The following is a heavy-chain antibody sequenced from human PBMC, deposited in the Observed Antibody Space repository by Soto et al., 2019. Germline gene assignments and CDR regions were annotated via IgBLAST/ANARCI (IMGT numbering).Heavy chain of an antibody. D-gene: IGHD2-2*01. CDR1: GYSFTMFG. Sequence: ASVKVSCKASGYSFTMFGISWVRQAPGQGLEWMGWISSYNGNTNYAQNLQGRVTMTTDTSTTTATLELRSLKSDDTAVYYCARDHFLVHSTSSFDYWGQGTLVTVSS. J-gene: IGHJ4*02. V-gene: IGHV1-18*01. CDR3: ARDHFLVHSTSSFDY. CDR2: ISSYNGNT.